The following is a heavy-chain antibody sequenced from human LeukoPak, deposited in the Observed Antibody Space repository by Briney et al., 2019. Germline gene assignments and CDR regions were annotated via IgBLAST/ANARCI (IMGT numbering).Heavy chain of an antibody. V-gene: IGHV3-23*01. Sequence: PGGSLRLSCAASGFTFDDYGMSWVRQAPGKGLEWVSAISGSGGSTYYADSVKGRFTISRDNSKNTLYLQMNSLRAEDTAVYYCAKANIVLMVPFDYWGQGTLVTVSS. CDR3: AKANIVLMVPFDY. D-gene: IGHD2-8*01. J-gene: IGHJ4*02. CDR1: GFTFDDYG. CDR2: ISGSGGST.